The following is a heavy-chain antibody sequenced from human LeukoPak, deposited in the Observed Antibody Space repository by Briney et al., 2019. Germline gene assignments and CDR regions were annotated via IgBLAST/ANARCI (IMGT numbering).Heavy chain of an antibody. CDR1: GFTFSSYS. D-gene: IGHD3-10*01. J-gene: IGHJ4*02. Sequence: GGSLRLSCAASGFTFSSYSMNWVRQAPGKGLEWVSYISRSGDTIYFADSVKGRFTISRDNAKNSLYLQMSSLRAEDTAVYYCARDYASDYWGQGTLVTVSS. V-gene: IGHV3-48*04. CDR2: ISRSGDTI. CDR3: ARDYASDY.